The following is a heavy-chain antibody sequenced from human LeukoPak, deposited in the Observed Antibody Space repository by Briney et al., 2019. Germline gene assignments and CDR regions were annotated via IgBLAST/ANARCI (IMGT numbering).Heavy chain of an antibody. D-gene: IGHD2-15*01. J-gene: IGHJ6*03. CDR2: INHSGST. CDR1: GGSFSGYY. Sequence: SETLSLTCAVYGGSFSGYYWSWIRQPPGKGLEWIGEINHSGSTNYNPSLKSRVTISVDTSKNQFSLKLSSVTAADTAVYYCARTRRSVVVVAANVFHYYYYMDAWGKGTTATVSS. CDR3: ARTRRSVVVVAANVFHYYYYMDA. V-gene: IGHV4-34*01.